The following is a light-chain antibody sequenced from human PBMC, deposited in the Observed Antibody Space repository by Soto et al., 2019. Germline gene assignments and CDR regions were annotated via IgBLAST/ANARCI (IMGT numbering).Light chain of an antibody. CDR1: QSVSSSY. J-gene: IGKJ2*01. CDR2: GAS. CDR3: QQYGSSPYT. V-gene: IGKV3-20*01. Sequence: IVVTPSPGPQSLSPGERATLSCRASQSVSSSYLAWYQQKPGQAPRLLIYGASSRATGIPVRFSRSGSGTDFTITISRLEPEDFAVYYCQQYGSSPYTFGQGTKLEIK.